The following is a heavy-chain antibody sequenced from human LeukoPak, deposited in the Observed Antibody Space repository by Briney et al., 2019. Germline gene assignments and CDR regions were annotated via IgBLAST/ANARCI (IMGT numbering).Heavy chain of an antibody. J-gene: IGHJ4*02. V-gene: IGHV1-69*01. CDR2: IIPIFGTA. Sequence: GASVKVSCKASGGTFSSYAISWVRQAPGQGLEWMGGIIPIFGTANYAQKFQGRVTITADESTSTAYMELSSLRSEDTAVYYCASGPIYCSGGSCHQYYFGYWGQGTLVTVSS. D-gene: IGHD2-15*01. CDR1: GGTFSSYA. CDR3: ASGPIYCSGGSCHQYYFGY.